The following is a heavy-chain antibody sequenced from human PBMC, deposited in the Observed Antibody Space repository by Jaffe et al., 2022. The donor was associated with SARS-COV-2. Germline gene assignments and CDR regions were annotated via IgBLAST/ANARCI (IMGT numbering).Heavy chain of an antibody. CDR3: ARDRTDSSWYFAFDP. CDR2: IYGSGTT. CDR1: GGSVSSSPYY. V-gene: IGHV4-61*01. J-gene: IGHJ5*02. Sequence: QVQLQESGPGLVKPSETLSLTCTVSGGSVSSSPYYWSWFRQPPGKGLEWIGYIYGSGTTNYNPSFRGRVTISVDMSKNQFSLKLSSVTAADTAVYYCARDRTDSSWYFAFDPWGQGTLVTVSS. D-gene: IGHD2-15*01.